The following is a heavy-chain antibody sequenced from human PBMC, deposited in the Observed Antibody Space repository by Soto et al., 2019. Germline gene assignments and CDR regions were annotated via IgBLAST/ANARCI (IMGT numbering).Heavy chain of an antibody. V-gene: IGHV1-8*01. CDR2: MNPNSGNT. CDR3: ARGLLYYDILTRPLEFDY. Sequence: ASVKVSCKASGYTFTSYDINWVRQATGQGLEWMGWMNPNSGNTGYAQKFQGRVTMTRNTSISTAYMELSSLRSEDTAVYYCARGLLYYDILTRPLEFDYWGQGTLVTVSS. D-gene: IGHD3-9*01. J-gene: IGHJ4*02. CDR1: GYTFTSYD.